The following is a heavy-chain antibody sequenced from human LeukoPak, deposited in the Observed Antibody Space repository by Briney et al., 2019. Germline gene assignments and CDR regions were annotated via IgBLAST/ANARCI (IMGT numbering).Heavy chain of an antibody. J-gene: IGHJ4*02. CDR2: IWYDGSNK. Sequence: GRSLRLSCAASGFTFSSYGMHWVRQAPGKGLEWGAEIWYDGSNKYYAHSVKGRFTISRDNSKNTLYLQMNSLRAEDTAVYYCARDQSDDYSIWYYFDYWGQGTLVTVSS. V-gene: IGHV3-33*01. CDR1: GFTFSSYG. D-gene: IGHD4-11*01. CDR3: ARDQSDDYSIWYYFDY.